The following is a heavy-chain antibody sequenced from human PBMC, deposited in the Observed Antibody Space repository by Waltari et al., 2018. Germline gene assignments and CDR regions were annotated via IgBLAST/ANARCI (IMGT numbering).Heavy chain of an antibody. Sequence: QVQLVQSGAEVKKPGASVKVSCKASGYTFTSYDINWVRQATGQGLEWMGWMNPNSGNTGYAQKFQGRVTITSNTSISTAYMELSSLRSEDTAVYYCARAYLDYDFWSGYYTEWFDPWGQGTLVTVSS. CDR2: MNPNSGNT. D-gene: IGHD3-3*01. J-gene: IGHJ5*02. V-gene: IGHV1-8*03. CDR3: ARAYLDYDFWSGYYTEWFDP. CDR1: GYTFTSYD.